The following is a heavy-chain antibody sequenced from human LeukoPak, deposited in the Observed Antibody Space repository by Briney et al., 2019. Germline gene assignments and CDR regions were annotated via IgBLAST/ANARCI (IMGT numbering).Heavy chain of an antibody. Sequence: SETLSLSCTVSGGSISSYYWSWIRQPPGKGLEWIGYIYYSGSTNYNPSLKSRVTISVDTSKNQFSLKLSSVTAADTAVYYCARDSRWEQGDYFDYWGQGTLVTVSS. D-gene: IGHD1-26*01. CDR1: GGSISSYY. CDR3: ARDSRWEQGDYFDY. J-gene: IGHJ4*02. CDR2: IYYSGST. V-gene: IGHV4-59*01.